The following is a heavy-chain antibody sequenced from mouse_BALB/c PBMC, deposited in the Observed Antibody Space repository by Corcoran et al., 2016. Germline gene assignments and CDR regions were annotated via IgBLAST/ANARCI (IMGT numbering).Heavy chain of an antibody. J-gene: IGHJ3*01. CDR1: GYTFTDYN. Sequence: EVLLQQSGPELVKPGASVKIPCKAFGYTFTDYNMDWGKQSPGKSLEWIGDINPNNGATIYNQKFKGKDTLTVYKSSSTAYMELRSLTSEDTAVYYCATNGYDYVDLAYWGQGTLVTVSA. CDR2: INPNNGAT. V-gene: IGHV1-18*01. D-gene: IGHD2-4*01. CDR3: ATNGYDYVDLAY.